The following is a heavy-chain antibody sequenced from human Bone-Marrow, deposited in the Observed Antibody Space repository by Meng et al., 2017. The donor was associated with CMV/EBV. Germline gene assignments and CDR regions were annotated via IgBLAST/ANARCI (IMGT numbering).Heavy chain of an antibody. V-gene: IGHV3-33*06. D-gene: IGHD6-19*01. CDR3: AKGLYSSGWYGGYYYYGMDV. Sequence: GGSLRLSCAASGFTFSSYGMHWVRQAPGKGLEWVAVIWYDGSNKYYADSVKGRFTISRDNSKNTLYLQMNSLRAEDTAVYYCAKGLYSSGWYGGYYYYGMDVWGQGTTVTVSS. J-gene: IGHJ6*02. CDR1: GFTFSSYG. CDR2: IWYDGSNK.